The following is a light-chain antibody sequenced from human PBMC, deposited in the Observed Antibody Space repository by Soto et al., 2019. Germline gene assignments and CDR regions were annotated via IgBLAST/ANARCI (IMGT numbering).Light chain of an antibody. V-gene: IGKV4-1*01. CDR1: QSVLYSSTNKNY. CDR2: SAS. CDR3: QQYYSSPLT. J-gene: IGKJ4*01. Sequence: DIVMTQSPDSLAVSLGERATINCKSSQSVLYSSTNKNYLAWYQQKPGQPPKLLIYSASTRESGVPDRFSGSGSGTDFTLTISSLQAEDVAVYYCQQYYSSPLTFGGRTKVQIK.